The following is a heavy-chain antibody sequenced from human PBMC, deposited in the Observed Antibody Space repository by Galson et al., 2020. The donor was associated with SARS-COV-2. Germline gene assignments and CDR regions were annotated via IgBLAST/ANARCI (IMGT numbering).Heavy chain of an antibody. CDR2: ISSSGSYI. CDR3: ARVGDCRGGICYGAEYFQH. J-gene: IGHJ1*01. Sequence: NSGGSLRLSCVASGFIFSDYFMSWVRQAPGKGLEWVSYISSSGSYINYADSVKGRFTISRDNAKNSLNLQMNSLRVEDTAVYYCARVGDCRGGICYGAEYFQHWGQGTLVTVSS. V-gene: IGHV3-11*04. D-gene: IGHD2-15*01. CDR1: GFIFSDYF.